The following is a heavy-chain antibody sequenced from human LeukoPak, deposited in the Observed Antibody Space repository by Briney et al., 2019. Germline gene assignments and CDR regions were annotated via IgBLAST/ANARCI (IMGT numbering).Heavy chain of an antibody. CDR1: GFIFSSYW. V-gene: IGHV3-7*01. D-gene: IGHD3-22*01. Sequence: PGGSLRLSCEVSGFIFSSYWMSWVRQAPGKGLEWVGNINQEGSERNHGDSVNGRFTISRDNAENSLYLQMNSLRAEDTAVYYCASTEVFYDDNRNFSPAWGYWGQGALVTVSS. J-gene: IGHJ4*02. CDR3: ASTEVFYDDNRNFSPAWGY. CDR2: INQEGSER.